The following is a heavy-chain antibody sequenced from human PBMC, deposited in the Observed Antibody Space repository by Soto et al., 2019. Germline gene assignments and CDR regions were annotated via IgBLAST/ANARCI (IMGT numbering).Heavy chain of an antibody. CDR3: ARDRAVASRNWFDP. CDR2: ISAYNGNT. CDR1: GYTFTSYG. D-gene: IGHD6-19*01. V-gene: IGHV1-18*04. Sequence: GSVKVSCKASGYTFTSYGISWVRQAPGQGLEWMGWISAYNGNTNYAQKLQGRVTMTTDTSTSTAYMELRSLRSDDTAVYYCARDRAVASRNWFDPWGQGTLVTVSS. J-gene: IGHJ5*02.